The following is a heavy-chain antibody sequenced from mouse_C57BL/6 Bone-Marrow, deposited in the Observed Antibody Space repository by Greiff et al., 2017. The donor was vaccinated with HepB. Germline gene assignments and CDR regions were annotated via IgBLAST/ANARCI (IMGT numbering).Heavy chain of an antibody. CDR1: GFTFSSYA. Sequence: EVNVVESGEGLVKPGGSLKLSCAASGFTFSSYAMSWVRQTPEKRLEWVAYISSGGDYIYYADTVKGRFTISRDNARNTMYLQMSSLKSEDTAMYYCTREGDGYYFYDYAMDYWGQGTSVTVSS. V-gene: IGHV5-9-1*02. J-gene: IGHJ4*01. CDR3: TREGDGYYFYDYAMDY. D-gene: IGHD2-3*01. CDR2: ISSGGDYI.